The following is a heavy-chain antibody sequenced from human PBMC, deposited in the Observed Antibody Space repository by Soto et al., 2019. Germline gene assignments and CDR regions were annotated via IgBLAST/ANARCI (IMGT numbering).Heavy chain of an antibody. CDR1: GYSFTSYW. J-gene: IGHJ6*02. CDR2: IDPSDSYT. V-gene: IGHV5-10-1*01. D-gene: IGHD3-16*01. CDR3: ASQGGDKLTKTYYYYGMDV. Sequence: GESLKISCKGSGYSFTSYWISWVRQMPGKGLEWMGRIDPSDSYTNYSPSFQGHVTISADKSISTAYPQWSSLKASDTAMYYCASQGGDKLTKTYYYYGMDVWGQGTTVTVSS.